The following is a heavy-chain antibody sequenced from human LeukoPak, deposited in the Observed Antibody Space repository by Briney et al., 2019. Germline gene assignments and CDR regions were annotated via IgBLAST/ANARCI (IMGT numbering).Heavy chain of an antibody. CDR2: INHSGST. J-gene: IGHJ6*02. Sequence: PSETLSLTCAVYGGSFSGYYWSWIRQPPGKGLEWTGEINHSGSTNYNPSLKSRVTISVDTSKNQFSLKLSSVTAADTAVYYCARSVGIYYDSSGYHYYYYYYGMDVWGQGTTVTVSS. V-gene: IGHV4-34*01. D-gene: IGHD3-22*01. CDR3: ARSVGIYYDSSGYHYYYYYYGMDV. CDR1: GGSFSGYY.